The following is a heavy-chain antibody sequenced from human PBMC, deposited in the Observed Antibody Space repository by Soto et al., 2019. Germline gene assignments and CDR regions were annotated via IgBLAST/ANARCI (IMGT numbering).Heavy chain of an antibody. CDR2: IWYDGSNK. J-gene: IGHJ4*02. D-gene: IGHD2-15*01. CDR1: GFTFRSYG. V-gene: IGHV3-33*01. CDR3: ARSNCSGGSCYPTQFDY. Sequence: GSLRLSCAASGFTFRSYGMHWVRQAPGKGLEWVAVIWYDGSNKYYADSVKGRFTISRDNSKNTLYLQMNSLRAEDTAVYYCARSNCSGGSCYPTQFDYWGQGTLVTVS.